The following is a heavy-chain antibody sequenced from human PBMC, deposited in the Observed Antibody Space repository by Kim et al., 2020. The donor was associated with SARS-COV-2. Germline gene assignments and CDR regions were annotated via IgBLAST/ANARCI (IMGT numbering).Heavy chain of an antibody. CDR1: GFIFSSYV. CDR3: AKSPLEGGDLDY. J-gene: IGHJ4*02. Sequence: GGSLRLSCAASGFIFSSYVMSWVRQAPGKGLEWVSVVYGGGSTTHYADSVRGRFTTSRDNSKNTLYLQMSSLRVDDTAVYYCAKSPLEGGDLDYWGQGTLVTVSS. D-gene: IGHD6-25*01. CDR2: VYGGGSTT. V-gene: IGHV3-23*03.